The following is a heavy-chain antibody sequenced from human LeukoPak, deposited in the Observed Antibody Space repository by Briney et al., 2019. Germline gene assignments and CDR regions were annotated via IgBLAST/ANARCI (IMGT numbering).Heavy chain of an antibody. J-gene: IGHJ1*01. CDR1: GGTFSSYA. V-gene: IGHV1-69*13. D-gene: IGHD6-25*01. CDR3: ARESGSGQKREYFHH. Sequence: SVKVSCKASGGTFSSYAISWVRQAPGQGLEWMGGIIPIFGTANYAQKFPGRVTITADESTSTAYMELSSLRSEDTAAYYCARESGSGQKREYFHHGGKGTVVRVSS. CDR2: IIPIFGTA.